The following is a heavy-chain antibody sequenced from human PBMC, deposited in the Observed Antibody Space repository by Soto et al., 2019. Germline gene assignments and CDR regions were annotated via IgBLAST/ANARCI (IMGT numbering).Heavy chain of an antibody. D-gene: IGHD3-16*01. J-gene: IGHJ4*02. Sequence: SETLSLTCTVSGGSISSYYWSWIRQPPGKGLEWIGYIYYSGSTNYNPSLKSRFTISRDNAQNTLFLQMNSLSAEDTAVYYCARGGHYDGVFYHPVGFDYWGQGTQVTVS. CDR2: IYYSGST. V-gene: IGHV4-59*12. CDR3: ARGGHYDGVFYHPVGFDY. CDR1: GGSISSYY.